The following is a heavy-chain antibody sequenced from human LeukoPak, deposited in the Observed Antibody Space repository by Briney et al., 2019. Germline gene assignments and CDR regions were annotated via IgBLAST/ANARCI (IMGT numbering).Heavy chain of an antibody. V-gene: IGHV1-46*01. CDR2: ISPRYGST. J-gene: IGHJ4*02. CDR1: GYTFSNYH. Sequence: ASVKVSCKASGYTFSNYHILWVRQAPGQGIEWMGIISPRYGSTTYGQNFQGRVTMTRDMSTSTVYMELSSLRSEDTAVYYCAREEARDGSTGYYFDYWGQGTLLTVSS. D-gene: IGHD5-24*01. CDR3: AREEARDGSTGYYFDY.